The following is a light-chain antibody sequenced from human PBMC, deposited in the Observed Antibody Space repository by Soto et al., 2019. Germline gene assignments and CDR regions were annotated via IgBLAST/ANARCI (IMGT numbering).Light chain of an antibody. J-gene: IGKJ4*01. CDR1: QSVSSN. CDR2: GAS. CDR3: QQYNNWPPLT. V-gene: IGKV3-15*01. Sequence: EIVMTQSPATLSVSPGERATLSCRASQSVSSNLAWYQQKPGQAPRLLIYGASTRATGIPASFSGSGSGTEFTLTISRLQSEDFAVYYCQQYNNWPPLTFGGGTQVEIK.